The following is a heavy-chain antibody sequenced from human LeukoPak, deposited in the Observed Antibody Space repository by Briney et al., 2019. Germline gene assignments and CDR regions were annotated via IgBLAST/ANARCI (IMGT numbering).Heavy chain of an antibody. V-gene: IGHV3-21*01. D-gene: IGHD6-13*01. CDR1: GFTFSSYS. J-gene: IGHJ4*02. Sequence: GGSLRLSCAASGFTFSSYSMNWVRQAPGKGLEWVSSISSSSSYIYYADSVKGRFTISRDNAKNSLYLQMNSLRAEDTAVYYCARDKRGIAAAGTGLDYWGQGTLVTVSS. CDR3: ARDKRGIAAAGTGLDY. CDR2: ISSSSSYI.